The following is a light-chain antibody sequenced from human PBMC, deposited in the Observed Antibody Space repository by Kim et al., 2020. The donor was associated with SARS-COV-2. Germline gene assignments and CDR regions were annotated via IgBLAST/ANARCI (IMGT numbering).Light chain of an antibody. Sequence: QSALTQPASVSGSPGQSITISCTGTASDVGTYKYISWYQQHPGKVPKLMVYDVSKRPSGVSNRFSGSKSGNTASLTISGLQAEDEADYYGSSYTTSNTVFGGGTQLTVL. V-gene: IGLV2-14*01. J-gene: IGLJ3*02. CDR3: SSYTTSNTV. CDR1: ASDVGTYKY. CDR2: DVS.